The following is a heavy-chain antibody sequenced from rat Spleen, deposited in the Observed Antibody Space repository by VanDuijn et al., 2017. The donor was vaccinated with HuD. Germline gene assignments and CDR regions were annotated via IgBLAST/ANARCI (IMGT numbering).Heavy chain of an antibody. Sequence: EVQLQESGPGLVKPSQSLSLTCSVTEYSISSSYRWNWIRKFPGDKMEWMGYINSAGSTNYNPSLKSRISITLDTSKNQFFLQLNSVTTEDTATYYCARWGGGWFAYWGQGTLVTVSS. D-gene: IGHD4-3*01. V-gene: IGHV3-3*01. J-gene: IGHJ3*01. CDR3: ARWGGGWFAY. CDR2: INSAGST. CDR1: EYSISSSYR.